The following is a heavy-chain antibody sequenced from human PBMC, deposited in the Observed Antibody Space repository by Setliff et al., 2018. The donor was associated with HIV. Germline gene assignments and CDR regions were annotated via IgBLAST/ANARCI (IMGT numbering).Heavy chain of an antibody. CDR1: GGTFSSYA. CDR2: INAGNGKT. D-gene: IGHD3-3*01. J-gene: IGHJ4*02. Sequence: ASVKVSCKASGGTFSSYAFHWVRQAPGQRLEWMGWINAGNGKTKYSQKFQSRVTITRDTSASTAYMELHSLRSEDTAIYYCASSTITIFGVVPYYFDYWGQGTLVTVSS. V-gene: IGHV1-3*01. CDR3: ASSTITIFGVVPYYFDY.